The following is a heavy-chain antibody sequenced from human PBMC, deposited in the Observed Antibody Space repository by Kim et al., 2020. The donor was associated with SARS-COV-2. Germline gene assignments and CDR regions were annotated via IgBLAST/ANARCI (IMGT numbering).Heavy chain of an antibody. D-gene: IGHD4-17*01. CDR2: ISYDGSNK. CDR3: AKELARPLTTDDY. CDR1: GFTFSSYG. Sequence: GGSLRLSCAASGFTFSSYGMHWVRQAPGKGLEWVAVISYDGSNKYYADSVKGRFTISRDNSKNTLYLQMNSLRAEDTAVYYCAKELARPLTTDDYWGQGT. V-gene: IGHV3-30*18. J-gene: IGHJ4*02.